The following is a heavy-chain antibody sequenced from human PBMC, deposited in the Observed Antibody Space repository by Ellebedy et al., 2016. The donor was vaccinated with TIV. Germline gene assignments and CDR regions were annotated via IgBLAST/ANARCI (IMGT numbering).Heavy chain of an antibody. D-gene: IGHD5-12*01. CDR1: GFNFITYS. CDR3: ARGYGRGYDLSGYYFDY. J-gene: IGHJ4*02. V-gene: IGHV3-21*01. Sequence: GESLKISXAVSGFNFITYSMNWVRQAPGKGLEWVSSISGTGTYIYYADSLKGRFTISGDKDKNSVYLQMNSLSAEDTAVYYCARGYGRGYDLSGYYFDYWGQGTLVTVSS. CDR2: ISGTGTYI.